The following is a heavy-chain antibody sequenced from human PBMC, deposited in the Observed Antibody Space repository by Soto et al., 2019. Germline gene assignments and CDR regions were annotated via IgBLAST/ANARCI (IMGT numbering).Heavy chain of an antibody. Sequence: SETLSLTCTVSGDSIRSYYWSWFRQPPGKGLEWIGYIYYSGSTYYNPSLKSRVTISVDTSKNQFSLRLSSVTAADTAVYYCARRPPTTVTTSGYFDSWGQGTLVTVSS. CDR1: GDSIRSYY. D-gene: IGHD4-17*01. CDR3: ARRPPTTVTTSGYFDS. V-gene: IGHV4-59*08. J-gene: IGHJ4*02. CDR2: IYYSGST.